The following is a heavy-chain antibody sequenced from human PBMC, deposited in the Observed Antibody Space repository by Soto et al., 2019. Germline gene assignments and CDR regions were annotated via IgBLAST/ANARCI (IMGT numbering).Heavy chain of an antibody. CDR2: IYRGDST. V-gene: IGHV3-53*01. Sequence: PGGSLRLSCAASGFTVSSNFMCWVRQPPGEGLEWVSVIYRGDSTYYADSVKGRFTISRDNSKNTLYLQMNSLRAEDTAIYYCASGSAFIVLDYCGQGTPVTVSS. CDR3: ASGSAFIVLDY. J-gene: IGHJ4*02. CDR1: GFTVSSNF. D-gene: IGHD1-26*01.